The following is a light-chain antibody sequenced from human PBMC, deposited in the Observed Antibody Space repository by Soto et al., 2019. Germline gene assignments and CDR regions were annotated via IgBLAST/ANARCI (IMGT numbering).Light chain of an antibody. V-gene: IGLV2-11*01. CDR2: DVN. Sequence: QSVLTQPRSVSGSPGQSVAISCTGTSSDVGGYNYVSWYQQHPGKAPKVMIFDVNKRPSGVPDRFSGSKSGNTASLTISGLQAEDEADYYCCSYAGRYTDVFGTGTKVTVL. J-gene: IGLJ1*01. CDR3: CSYAGRYTDV. CDR1: SSDVGGYNY.